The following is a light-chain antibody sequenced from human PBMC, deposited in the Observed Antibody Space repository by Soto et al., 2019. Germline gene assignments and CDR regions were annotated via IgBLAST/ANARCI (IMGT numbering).Light chain of an antibody. CDR2: APS. J-gene: IGKJ5*01. CDR3: HQCYSCPYT. Sequence: DIQMTQSPSSLSASVGARGTITYRARRSINIYLNWYQQKPGKAPAHLIYAPSNLQCGVPSRFSGARVGTHYTLSITSLQTEYFATYHFHQCYSCPYTFGQGTRMVI. CDR1: RSINIY. V-gene: IGKV1-39*01.